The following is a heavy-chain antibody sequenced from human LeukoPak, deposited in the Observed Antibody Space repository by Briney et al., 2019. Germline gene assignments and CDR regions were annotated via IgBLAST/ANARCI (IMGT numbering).Heavy chain of an antibody. Sequence: GGSLRLSCAASGFTFSSYEMNWVRQAPGKGLEWVSYISSSGSTIYYADSVKGRFTVSRDNAKNSLYLQMNSLRAEDTAVYYCARGYFDWLLDPFDYWDQGTLVTVSS. CDR1: GFTFSSYE. D-gene: IGHD3-9*01. CDR2: ISSSGSTI. CDR3: ARGYFDWLLDPFDY. V-gene: IGHV3-48*03. J-gene: IGHJ4*02.